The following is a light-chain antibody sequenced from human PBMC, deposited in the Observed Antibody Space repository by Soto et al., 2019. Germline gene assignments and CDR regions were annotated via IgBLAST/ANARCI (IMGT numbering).Light chain of an antibody. CDR2: AND. J-gene: IGLJ2*01. V-gene: IGLV1-44*01. CDR3: AAWDDSLNGLV. Sequence: QPVLTQPPSASGTPGQGVTISCSGSSSNIGSNSVNWYQQLPGTAPKPLIYANDHRPSGVPDRFSGSKSGTSASLAISGLQSEDEAHYHCAAWDDSLNGLVFGGGTKVTVL. CDR1: SSNIGSNS.